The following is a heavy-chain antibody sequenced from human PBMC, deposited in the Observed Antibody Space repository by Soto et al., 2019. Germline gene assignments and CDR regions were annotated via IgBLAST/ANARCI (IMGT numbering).Heavy chain of an antibody. CDR1: GFTFSSYW. CDR2: IKQDGSEK. D-gene: IGHD7-27*01. J-gene: IGHJ6*03. Sequence: GGSLRLSCAASGFTFSSYWMSWVRQAPGKGLEWVANIKQDGSEKYYVDSVKGRFTISRDNAKNSLYLQMNSLRAEDTAVYYCARAATGDPVYYYYCYMDVWGKGTTVTVSS. CDR3: ARAATGDPVYYYYCYMDV. V-gene: IGHV3-7*03.